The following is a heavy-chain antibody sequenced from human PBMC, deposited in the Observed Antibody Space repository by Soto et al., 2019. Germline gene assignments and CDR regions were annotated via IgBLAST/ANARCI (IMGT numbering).Heavy chain of an antibody. V-gene: IGHV1-18*04. J-gene: IGHJ4*02. CDR2: ISAYNGNT. D-gene: IGHD3-22*01. Sequence: ASVKVSCKASGYTFTSYGISWVRQAPGQGLEWMGWISAYNGNTNYAQKLQGRVTMTTDTSTSTAYMELRSLRSDDTAVYYCARDSPRPNYYASSGYPIGYWGQGTLVTVSS. CDR3: ARDSPRPNYYASSGYPIGY. CDR1: GYTFTSYG.